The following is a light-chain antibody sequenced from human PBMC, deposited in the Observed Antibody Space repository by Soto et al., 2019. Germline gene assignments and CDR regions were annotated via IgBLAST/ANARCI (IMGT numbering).Light chain of an antibody. V-gene: IGLV4-69*01. CDR2: LNSDGSH. CDR3: QTWGTGIQV. Sequence: QSVLTQSPSASASLGASVKLTCTLSSGHNNYAIAWHQQQPEKGPRYLMKLNSDGSHSKGDGIPDRFSGSSSGAERYLTISNLQSEDGADYYCQTWGTGIQVFGGGTKVTVL. J-gene: IGLJ3*02. CDR1: SGHNNYA.